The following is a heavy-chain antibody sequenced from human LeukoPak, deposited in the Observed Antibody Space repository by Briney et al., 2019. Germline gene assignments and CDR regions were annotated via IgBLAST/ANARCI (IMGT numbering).Heavy chain of an antibody. Sequence: WGSLRLSCAASGFTFSDYHMSWIRQAPAKGLEWVSYMSSSSDDTNYADSVNGRFTISRDNTKNSLYLQMNSLIAEDTTVYYCAGPTCLRGAYCRTNFWGQGTLVTVSP. J-gene: IGHJ4*02. CDR2: MSSSSDDT. V-gene: IGHV3-11*03. CDR1: GFTFSDYH. CDR3: AGPTCLRGAYCRTNF. D-gene: IGHD2-15*01.